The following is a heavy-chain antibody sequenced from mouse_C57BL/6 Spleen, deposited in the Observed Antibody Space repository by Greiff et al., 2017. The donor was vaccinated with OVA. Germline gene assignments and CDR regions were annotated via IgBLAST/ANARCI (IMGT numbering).Heavy chain of an antibody. CDR2: ILPGSGST. Sequence: VQLQQSGAELMKPGASVKLSCKATGYTFTGYWIEWVKPRPGHGLEWIGEILPGSGSTNYNEKFKGKATFTADTSSNTAYMQLSSLTTEDSAIYYCVRGFPYYYGSGTHWYFDVWGTGTTVTVSS. D-gene: IGHD1-1*01. CDR3: VRGFPYYYGSGTHWYFDV. J-gene: IGHJ1*03. V-gene: IGHV1-9*01. CDR1: GYTFTGYW.